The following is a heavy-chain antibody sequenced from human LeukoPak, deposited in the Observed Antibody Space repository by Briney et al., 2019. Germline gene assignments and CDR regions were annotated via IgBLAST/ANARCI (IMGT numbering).Heavy chain of an antibody. CDR2: ISGGGGST. D-gene: IGHD6-13*01. CDR3: ARFIAAPYYFDY. CDR1: GFTFSSYA. J-gene: IGHJ4*02. V-gene: IGHV3-23*01. Sequence: TGGSLRLSCAASGFTFSSYAMTWVRQAPGKGLEWVSSISGGGGSTYYADSVKGRFTISRDNAKNSLYLQMNSLRAEDTAVYYCARFIAAPYYFDYWGRGTLVTVSS.